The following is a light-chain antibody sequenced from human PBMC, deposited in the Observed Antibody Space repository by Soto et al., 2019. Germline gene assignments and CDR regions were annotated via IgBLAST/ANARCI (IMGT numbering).Light chain of an antibody. CDR3: CSYAGSSTFYV. J-gene: IGLJ1*01. CDR1: SSDVGSYNL. CDR2: EGS. Sequence: QSALTQPASVSGSPGQSITISCTGTSSDVGSYNLVSWYQQHPGKAPKLKIYEGSKWPSGVSNRFSGSKSGNTASLTISGLQAEDEADYYCCSYAGSSTFYVFGTGTKVTVL. V-gene: IGLV2-23*01.